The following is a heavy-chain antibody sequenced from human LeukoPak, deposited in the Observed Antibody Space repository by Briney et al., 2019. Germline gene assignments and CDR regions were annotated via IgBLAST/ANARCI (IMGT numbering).Heavy chain of an antibody. Sequence: GASVKVSCKASGGTFSSYAISWVRQAPGQGLEWMGRIIPILGIANYAQKFQGRVTITADKSTSTAYMELSSPRSGDTAVYYCARGNSYCGGDCYPSNHYYYYGMDVWGQGTTVTVSS. D-gene: IGHD2-21*02. CDR2: IIPILGIA. CDR1: GGTFSSYA. V-gene: IGHV1-69*04. CDR3: ARGNSYCGGDCYPSNHYYYYGMDV. J-gene: IGHJ6*02.